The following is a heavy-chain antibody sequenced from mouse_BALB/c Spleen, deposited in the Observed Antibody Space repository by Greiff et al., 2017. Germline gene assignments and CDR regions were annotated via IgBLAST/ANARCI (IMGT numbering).Heavy chain of an antibody. CDR3: ARRAFILLRYRTWFAY. Sequence: EVKLMESGPELVNPVASVKISCKASGYSFTGYYIHWVKQGPRKSLEWIGYISCYNRATSYNQKFKGKAIFTVDKSSSTAYMQFNSLTSEDSAVYYCARRAFILLRYRTWFAYWGQGTLVTVSA. D-gene: IGHD1-1*01. CDR2: ISCYNRAT. CDR1: GYSFTGYY. V-gene: IGHV1-43*01. J-gene: IGHJ3*01.